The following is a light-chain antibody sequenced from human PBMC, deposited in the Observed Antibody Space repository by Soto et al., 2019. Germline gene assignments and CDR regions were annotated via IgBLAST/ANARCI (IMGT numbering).Light chain of an antibody. J-gene: IGKJ2*01. CDR3: QQSYSIPYT. V-gene: IGKV1-39*01. CDR2: AAS. CDR1: QSISRY. Sequence: DIQMTQSPSSLSASVGDRVTITCRASQSISRYLNWYLQKPGKAPKLLIYAASSLQSGVPSRFSGSGSGTDFTLSISSLQPEDFATYYCQQSYSIPYTFGQGTKLEIK.